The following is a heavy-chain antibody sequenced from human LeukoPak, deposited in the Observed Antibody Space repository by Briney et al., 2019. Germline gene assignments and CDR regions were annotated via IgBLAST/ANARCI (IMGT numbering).Heavy chain of an antibody. CDR3: ARGRYFDY. J-gene: IGHJ4*02. Sequence: GGSLRLSCAASGFTFSSSRMSWVRQAPGKGLEWVANIKQDGSEKYYVDSVKGRFTISRDNAKNSLYLQMNSLRAEDTAVYYCARGRYFDYWGQGTLVTVSS. CDR2: IKQDGSEK. V-gene: IGHV3-7*01. CDR1: GFTFSSSR.